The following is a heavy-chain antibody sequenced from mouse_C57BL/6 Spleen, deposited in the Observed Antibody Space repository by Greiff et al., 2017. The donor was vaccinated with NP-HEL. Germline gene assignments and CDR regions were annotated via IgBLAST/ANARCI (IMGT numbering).Heavy chain of an antibody. CDR1: GYTFTSYW. J-gene: IGHJ1*03. CDR3: ARGEDYYGNYDWYFDV. Sequence: QVQLQQPGAELVRPGSSVKLSCKASGYTFTSYWMHWVKQRPIQGLEWIGNIDPSDSETHYNQKFKDKATLTVDKSSSTAYLQLSSLTSEDSAVYYCARGEDYYGNYDWYFDVWGTGTTVTVSS. V-gene: IGHV1-52*01. D-gene: IGHD2-1*01. CDR2: IDPSDSET.